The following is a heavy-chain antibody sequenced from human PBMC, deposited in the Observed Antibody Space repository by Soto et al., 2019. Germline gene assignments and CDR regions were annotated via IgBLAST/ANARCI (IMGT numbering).Heavy chain of an antibody. Sequence: PSETLSLTCTVSGGSVSSGSYYWSWIRQPPGKGLEWIGYIYYSGSTNYNPSLKSRVTISVDTSKNQFSLKLSSVTAADTAGYYCAREAGGDAYYFDYWGQGTLVTVSS. CDR1: GGSVSSGSYY. J-gene: IGHJ4*02. V-gene: IGHV4-61*01. CDR2: IYYSGST. CDR3: AREAGGDAYYFDY. D-gene: IGHD4-17*01.